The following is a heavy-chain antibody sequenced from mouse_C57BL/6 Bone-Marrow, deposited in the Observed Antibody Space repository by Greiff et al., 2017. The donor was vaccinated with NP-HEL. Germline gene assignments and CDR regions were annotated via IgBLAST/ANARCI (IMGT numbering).Heavy chain of an antibody. Sequence: VKLMDSGPELVKPGASVKLSCKASGYTFTSYDINWVKQRPGQGLEWIGWIYPRDGSTKYNEKFKGKATLTVDTSSSTAYMELHSLTSEDSAVYFCARRENYYGSSDFDYWGQGTTLTVSS. CDR2: IYPRDGST. CDR3: ARRENYYGSSDFDY. V-gene: IGHV1-85*01. CDR1: GYTFTSYD. D-gene: IGHD1-1*01. J-gene: IGHJ2*01.